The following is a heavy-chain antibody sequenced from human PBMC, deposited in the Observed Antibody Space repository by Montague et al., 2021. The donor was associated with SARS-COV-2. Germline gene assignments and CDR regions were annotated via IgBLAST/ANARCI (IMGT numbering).Heavy chain of an antibody. D-gene: IGHD3-3*01. Sequence: TLSLTCTVSGGSIRSGIYYWSWIRQPAGKGLEWIERIYTSGSTNYNPSLNSRVTISVDASKNQFSLKLSSVTAADTAVYYCARGTTVSSSGYYTGWFDPWGQGTLVTVSS. V-gene: IGHV4-61*02. CDR3: ARGTTVSSSGYYTGWFDP. CDR2: IYTSGST. CDR1: GGSIRSGIYY. J-gene: IGHJ5*02.